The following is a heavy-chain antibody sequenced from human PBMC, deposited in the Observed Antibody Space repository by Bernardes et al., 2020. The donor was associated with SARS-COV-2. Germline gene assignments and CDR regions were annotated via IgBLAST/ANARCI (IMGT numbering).Heavy chain of an antibody. Sequence: WETLRLTCVISGCTFSSYWMSWVRQPPGKGLEWMGNINEDGIEKYYVDSVKGRFTVTKNNAKNSLYLQIRILRAEDTGVYYFASARYYASGTYSPIDHWGQGILFIV. D-gene: IGHD3-10*01. CDR3: ASARYYASGTYSPIDH. J-gene: IGHJ4*02. CDR1: GCTFSSYW. V-gene: IGHV3-7*01. CDR2: INEDGIEK.